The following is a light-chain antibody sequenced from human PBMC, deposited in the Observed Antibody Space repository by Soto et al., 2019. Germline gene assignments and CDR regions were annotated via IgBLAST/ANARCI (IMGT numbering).Light chain of an antibody. V-gene: IGKV1-33*01. Sequence: DIHMTQSPSSLSASVGDRVTITCQASQDISHYLNWYQQKPGKAPNILIYDASNLETGVPSRFSGSGSGTDFTFTISSLQPEYIATYYCQQYDNLPFTFGGGTKVEIK. CDR3: QQYDNLPFT. CDR1: QDISHY. J-gene: IGKJ4*01. CDR2: DAS.